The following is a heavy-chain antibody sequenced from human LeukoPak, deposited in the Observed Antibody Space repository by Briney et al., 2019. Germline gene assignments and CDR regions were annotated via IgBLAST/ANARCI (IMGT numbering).Heavy chain of an antibody. CDR1: GGSISSYY. D-gene: IGHD6-6*01. CDR3: ARSYSSSSFSFDY. J-gene: IGHJ4*02. CDR2: IHYSGST. Sequence: SETLSLTCSVSGGSISSYYWSWIRQPPGKGLEWIGYIHYSGSTNYNPSLKSRVTISVDTSKNQFSLKLSSVTAADTAVYYCARSYSSSSFSFDYWGQGTLVTVSS. V-gene: IGHV4-59*01.